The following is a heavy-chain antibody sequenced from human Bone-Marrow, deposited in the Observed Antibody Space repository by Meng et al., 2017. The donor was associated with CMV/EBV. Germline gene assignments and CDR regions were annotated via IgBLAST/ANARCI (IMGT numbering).Heavy chain of an antibody. V-gene: IGHV4-34*01. Sequence: SETLSLTCAVYGGSFSGYYWSWIRQPPGKGLEWIGEINHSGSTNYNPSLKSRVTISVDTSKNQFSLKLSSVTAADTAVYYCARDGDYDFWSGYYTLLGYYYGMDVWGQGTTVTCYS. CDR1: GGSFSGYY. CDR2: INHSGST. D-gene: IGHD3-3*01. CDR3: ARDGDYDFWSGYYTLLGYYYGMDV. J-gene: IGHJ6*01.